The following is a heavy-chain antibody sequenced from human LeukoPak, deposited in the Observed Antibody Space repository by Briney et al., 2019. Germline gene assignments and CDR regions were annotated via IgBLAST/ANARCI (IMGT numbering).Heavy chain of an antibody. Sequence: SVKVSCKASGYTFTGYYMHWVRQAPGQGLEWMGGIIPIFGTANYAQKFQGRVTITADESTSTAYMELSSLRSEDTAVYYCARGSGYSSSWYNYWGQGTLVTVSS. CDR2: IIPIFGTA. V-gene: IGHV1-69*13. D-gene: IGHD6-13*01. J-gene: IGHJ4*02. CDR1: GYTFTGYY. CDR3: ARGSGYSSSWYNY.